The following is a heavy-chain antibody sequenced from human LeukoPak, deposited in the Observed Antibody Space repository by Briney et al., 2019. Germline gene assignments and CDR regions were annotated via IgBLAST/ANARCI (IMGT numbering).Heavy chain of an antibody. CDR3: AGRDGYNYYFDY. J-gene: IGHJ4*02. Sequence: PGGSLRLSCAASGFTFSSYSMNWVRQAPGKGLEWVSYISSSSIIYYADSVKGRFTTSRDNAKNSLYLRMNSLRDEDTAVYYCAGRDGYNYYFDYWGQGALVTVSS. CDR1: GFTFSSYS. D-gene: IGHD5-24*01. CDR2: ISSSSII. V-gene: IGHV3-48*02.